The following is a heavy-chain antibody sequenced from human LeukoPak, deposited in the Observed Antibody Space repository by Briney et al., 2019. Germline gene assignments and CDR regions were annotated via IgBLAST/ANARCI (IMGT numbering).Heavy chain of an antibody. J-gene: IGHJ4*02. Sequence: GGSLRLSCAASGFTFSSYGMHWVRQAPGKGLEWVAVISYDGSNKYYANSVKGRFTISRDNSKNALYLQMNSLRAEDTAVYYCAKPGQQLVPSSFDYWGQGTLVTVSS. V-gene: IGHV3-30*18. D-gene: IGHD6-13*01. CDR2: ISYDGSNK. CDR3: AKPGQQLVPSSFDY. CDR1: GFTFSSYG.